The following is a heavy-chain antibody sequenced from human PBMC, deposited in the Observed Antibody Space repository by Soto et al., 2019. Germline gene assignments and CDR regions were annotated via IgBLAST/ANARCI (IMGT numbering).Heavy chain of an antibody. Sequence: QVQLQQWGAGLLKPSETLSLTCAVYGGSFSNYYWSWIRQPPGKGLEWIGEINHSGSTNYNPSLKSRVTISVDTSKHPFSLKLSSVTAADTAVYYCARGLRLLHGGHGGVDYWGQGTLVTVSS. V-gene: IGHV4-34*01. CDR2: INHSGST. J-gene: IGHJ4*02. D-gene: IGHD2-15*01. CDR1: GGSFSNYY. CDR3: ARGLRLLHGGHGGVDY.